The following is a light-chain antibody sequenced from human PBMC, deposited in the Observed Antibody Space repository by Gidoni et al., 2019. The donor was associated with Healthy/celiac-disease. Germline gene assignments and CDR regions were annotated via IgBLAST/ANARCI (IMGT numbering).Light chain of an antibody. CDR2: SAS. V-gene: IGKV1-9*01. CDR3: QQLSTYPLT. J-gene: IGKJ4*01. CDR1: QGIFSN. Sequence: DIRLTQSPSFLSASVGDRVTITCRASQGIFSNLAWYHQKPGKAPKLLIYSASTLQSGVPSRFSGSGSGTEFTLTISSLQPEDFATYYCQQLSTYPLTFGGGTKVEIK.